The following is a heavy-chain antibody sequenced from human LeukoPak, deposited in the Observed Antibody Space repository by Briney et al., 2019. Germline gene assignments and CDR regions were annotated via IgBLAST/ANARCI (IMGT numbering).Heavy chain of an antibody. Sequence: SLRLSWAAAGFTVDLDAMHWGRHAPGRGLECVAVMSYDGSNKYYADSVKGRFTISRDNSQNTLHLQMSSLGVADPAVYYCARDQVQLCSSGSCYVIDNWGPGTLVAVSS. D-gene: IGHD2-15*01. J-gene: IGHJ4*02. CDR1: GFTVDLDA. CDR2: MSYDGSNK. CDR3: ARDQVQLCSSGSCYVIDN. V-gene: IGHV3-30*04.